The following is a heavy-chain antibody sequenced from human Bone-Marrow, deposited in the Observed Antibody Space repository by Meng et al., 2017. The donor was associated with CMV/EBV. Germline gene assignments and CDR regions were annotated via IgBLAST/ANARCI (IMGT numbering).Heavy chain of an antibody. CDR3: ARERRGPVITTSMR. J-gene: IGHJ4*02. D-gene: IGHD2/OR15-2a*01. CDR2: IWYDGSNK. Sequence: GGSLRLSCAASGFTFSSYGMHWVRQAPGKGLEWVAVIWYDGSNKYYADSVKGRFTISRDNSKNTLYLQMNSLRAEDTAMYYCARERRGPVITTSMRWGQGTLVTVSS. V-gene: IGHV3-33*01. CDR1: GFTFSSYG.